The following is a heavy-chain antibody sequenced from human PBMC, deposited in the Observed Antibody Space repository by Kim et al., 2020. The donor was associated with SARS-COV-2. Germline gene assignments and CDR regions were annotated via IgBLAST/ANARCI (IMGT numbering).Heavy chain of an antibody. D-gene: IGHD3-10*01. V-gene: IGHV4-59*01. CDR3: AGDYDGSGRFDH. J-gene: IGHJ4*02. Sequence: NSNPSLKSRVTISVDTVTDQYSVELSSVTAADTAVYYCAGDYDGSGRFDHWGQGTLVTVSS.